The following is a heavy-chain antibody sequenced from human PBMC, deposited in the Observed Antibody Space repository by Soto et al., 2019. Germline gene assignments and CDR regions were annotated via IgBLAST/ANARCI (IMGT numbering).Heavy chain of an antibody. Sequence: SETLSLTCAVYGGSFSGYYWSWIRQPPGKGLEWIGEINHSGSTNYNPSLKSRVTISIDTSKNQFSLKLSSVTAADTAVYYCARGRGRIFDYWGQGTLVTVSS. CDR1: GGSFSGYY. V-gene: IGHV4-34*01. CDR3: ARGRGRIFDY. CDR2: INHSGST. J-gene: IGHJ4*02. D-gene: IGHD3-10*01.